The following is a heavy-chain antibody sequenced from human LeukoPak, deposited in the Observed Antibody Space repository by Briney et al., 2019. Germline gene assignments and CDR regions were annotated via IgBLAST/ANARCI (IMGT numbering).Heavy chain of an antibody. CDR2: IYYSGNT. J-gene: IGHJ4*02. D-gene: IGHD6-19*01. V-gene: IGHV4-59*01. CDR1: GGSISNYY. Sequence: SETLSLTCTVSGGSISNYYWSWIRQPPGKGLEWIGYIYYSGNTNYNPSLKSRVTISVDTSKNQFSLKLSSVTAADTAVYYCVRENYSSGWYGIIDYRGQGTLVTVSS. CDR3: VRENYSSGWYGIIDY.